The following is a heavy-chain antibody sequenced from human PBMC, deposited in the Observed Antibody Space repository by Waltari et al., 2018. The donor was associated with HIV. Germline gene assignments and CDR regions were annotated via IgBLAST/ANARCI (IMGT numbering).Heavy chain of an antibody. D-gene: IGHD1-26*01. J-gene: IGHJ6*02. V-gene: IGHV3-53*01. CDR2: IYSGGSR. CDR1: GFTSSSQY. CDR3: ARDPRSSGYYGMDV. Sequence: EVQLVASGGGLIEPGGSLSVSCAASGFTSSSQYMSWVRQAPGKGLEWVSVIYSGGSRYYADSVKGRFIISRDNSKNTVSLHMNSLRADDTAVYYCARDPRSSGYYGMDVWGQGIKVTVSS.